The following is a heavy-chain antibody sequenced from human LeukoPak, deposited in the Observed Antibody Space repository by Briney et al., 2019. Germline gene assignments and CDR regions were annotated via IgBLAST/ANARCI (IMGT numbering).Heavy chain of an antibody. J-gene: IGHJ4*02. CDR2: IYYSGTT. CDR3: ARRSYNSPFRY. CDR1: GGSISSSTYY. Sequence: SETLSLTCTVSGGSISSSTYYWAWVRQPPGKGLEWIASIYYSGTTYYNPSLKSRVTISVDTSRNQFSLNLSSETAADTAVYYCARRSYNSPFRYWGQGTLVTVSS. D-gene: IGHD5-24*01. V-gene: IGHV4-39*07.